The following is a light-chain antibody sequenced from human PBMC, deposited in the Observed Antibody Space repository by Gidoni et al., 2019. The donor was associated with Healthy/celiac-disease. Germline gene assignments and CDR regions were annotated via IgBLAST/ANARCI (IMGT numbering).Light chain of an antibody. CDR2: AAS. V-gene: IGKV1-39*01. CDR1: QSISSY. J-gene: IGKJ1*01. CDR3: QQSYSTIWT. Sequence: DIQITQSPSSLSASVGDRVTITCRASQSISSYLNWYQQKPGKSPKLLIYAASSLQSGVPSRFSGSGSGTDFTLTISSLQHEDFATDYWQQSYSTIWTFGQGTKVEIK.